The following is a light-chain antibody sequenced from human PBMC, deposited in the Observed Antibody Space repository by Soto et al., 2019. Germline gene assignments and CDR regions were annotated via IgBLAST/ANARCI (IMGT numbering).Light chain of an antibody. J-gene: IGKJ1*01. CDR3: QQTKDWPAT. CDR1: QSFSSY. CDR2: DAS. V-gene: IGKV3-15*01. Sequence: EIVLTQSPGTQSLSPGERATLSCRASQSFSSYLAWYQQKPGQAPRLLIYDASTRAAGIPVRFSGSGSGTEFTLTISGLQSEDFGVYYCQQTKDWPATFGQGTKVDIK.